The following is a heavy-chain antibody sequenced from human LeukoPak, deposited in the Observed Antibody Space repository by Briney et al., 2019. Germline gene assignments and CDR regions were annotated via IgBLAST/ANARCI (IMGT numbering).Heavy chain of an antibody. V-gene: IGHV3-30-3*01. CDR2: ISYDGSNK. CDR1: GFTFNNYA. CDR3: ARVSYYYDIRGTFDI. J-gene: IGHJ3*02. D-gene: IGHD3-22*01. Sequence: GGSLRLSCVVSGFTFNNYAMHWVRQAPGKGLEWVAVISYDGSNKYYADSVKGRFTISRDNSKNTLYLQMNSLRAEDTAVYYCARVSYYYDIRGTFDIWGQGTMVTVSS.